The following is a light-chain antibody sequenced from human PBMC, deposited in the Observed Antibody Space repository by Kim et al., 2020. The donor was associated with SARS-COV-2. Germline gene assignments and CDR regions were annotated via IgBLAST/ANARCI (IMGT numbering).Light chain of an antibody. V-gene: IGKV1-33*01. CDR2: DAS. CDR1: QDISDY. CDR3: QQYDNLPIT. J-gene: IGKJ5*01. Sequence: SASVGDRVTITCQASQDISDYVSWYQQKLGKAPKLLINDASKLESGVPSRFSGSGSGTDFTFTISSLQPDDIAIYYCQQYDNLPITFGQGTRLEI.